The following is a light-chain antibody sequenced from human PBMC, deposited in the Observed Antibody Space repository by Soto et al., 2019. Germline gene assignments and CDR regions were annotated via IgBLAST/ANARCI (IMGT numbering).Light chain of an antibody. CDR3: QHYDNFPIT. J-gene: IGKJ5*01. Sequence: DIQMTQSPASVSASIGDRVTITCQASQDISNYVNWYQQKPGKAPKLLIYDASKLETGVPSRFSGSGSATDFTFTITSLQPEDIATYYCQHYDNFPITFGQGTRLDI. CDR2: DAS. CDR1: QDISNY. V-gene: IGKV1-33*01.